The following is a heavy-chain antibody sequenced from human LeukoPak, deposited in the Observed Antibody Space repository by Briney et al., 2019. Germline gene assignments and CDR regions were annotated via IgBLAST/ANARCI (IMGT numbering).Heavy chain of an antibody. Sequence: GGSLRLSCAVSGFSVSGYWMTWVRQAPGKGLEGVANIKQDGSEKNYVDSVKGRFTISRENAENSLFLKMNSLRVEDTAVYYCAREWQGGIAAAGTRIEGDYWGQGTLVAGSS. CDR2: IKQDGSEK. CDR3: AREWQGGIAAAGTRIEGDY. D-gene: IGHD6-13*01. J-gene: IGHJ4*02. CDR1: GFSVSGYW. V-gene: IGHV3-7*01.